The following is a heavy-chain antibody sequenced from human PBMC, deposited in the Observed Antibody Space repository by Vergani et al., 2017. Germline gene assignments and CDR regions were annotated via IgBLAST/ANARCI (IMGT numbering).Heavy chain of an antibody. CDR2: ISAYHGNT. D-gene: IGHD2-2*02. CDR3: ARDLGYCSSTSCYRAHDAFDI. V-gene: IGHV1-18*01. J-gene: IGHJ3*02. CDR1: GYTFTSYG. Sequence: QVQLVQSGAEVKKPGASVKVSCKASGYTFTSYGISWVRQAPGQGLEWMGWISAYHGNTNYAQKLQGRVTMTTDTSTSTAYMELRSLRSDDTAVYYCARDLGYCSSTSCYRAHDAFDIWGQGTMVTVSS.